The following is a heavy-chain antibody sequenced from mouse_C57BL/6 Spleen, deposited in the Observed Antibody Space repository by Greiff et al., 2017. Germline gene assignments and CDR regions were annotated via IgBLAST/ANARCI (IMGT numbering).Heavy chain of an antibody. V-gene: IGHV1-74*01. CDR1: GYTFTSYW. Sequence: QVQLQQSGAELVKPGASVKLSCKASGYTFTSYWMHWVKQRPGQGLEWIGKIHPSDSDTNYNQKFKGKATLTVDKSSSTTYMQLSSLTSEDSAVYYCASPYDYDERSAMGYWGQGTSVTVSS. J-gene: IGHJ4*01. CDR2: IHPSDSDT. D-gene: IGHD2-4*01. CDR3: ASPYDYDERSAMGY.